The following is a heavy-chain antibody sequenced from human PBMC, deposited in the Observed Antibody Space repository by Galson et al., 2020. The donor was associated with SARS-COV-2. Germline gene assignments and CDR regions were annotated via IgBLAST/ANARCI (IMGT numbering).Heavy chain of an antibody. V-gene: IGHV3-21*01. CDR3: AREASWAMFAMDV. CDR1: GFTFSLYT. D-gene: IGHD3-10*02. CDR2: ITTSSDYI. J-gene: IGHJ6*02. Sequence: GESLKISCAVSGFTFSLYTMSWVRQAPGKGLEWVASITTSSDYIYYADSVKGRFTISRDNDKNSLFLQMNSLSAEDTAVFYCAREASWAMFAMDVWGQGTTVTVSS.